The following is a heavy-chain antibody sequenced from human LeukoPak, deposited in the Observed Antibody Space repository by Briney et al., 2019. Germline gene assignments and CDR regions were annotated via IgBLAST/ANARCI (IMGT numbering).Heavy chain of an antibody. Sequence: GGSLRLSCAASGFTFSSYAMSWVRQAPGKGLEWVSGISGSGGTTNYADSVKGRFTISRDNPRNTLHLQMNSLRAEDTAVYFCAKDDYGGLLRYFQHWGQATLVSVSS. D-gene: IGHD4/OR15-4a*01. J-gene: IGHJ1*01. CDR3: AKDDYGGLLRYFQH. V-gene: IGHV3-23*01. CDR1: GFTFSSYA. CDR2: ISGSGGTT.